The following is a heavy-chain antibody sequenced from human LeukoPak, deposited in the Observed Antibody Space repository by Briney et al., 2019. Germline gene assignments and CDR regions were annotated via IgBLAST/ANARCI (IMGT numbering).Heavy chain of an antibody. CDR1: GFTLSSHM. CDR3: ARGVGFTTCMDV. CDR2: FNGRGGTT. D-gene: IGHD1-14*01. J-gene: IGHJ6*02. V-gene: IGHV3-23*01. Sequence: GGSLRLSCAASGFTLSSHMMSWVRQAPGKGLEWVSYFNGRGGTTDYADSVKGRFMMLRDSSKDTLFLQMNSLRAEDTAVYYCARGVGFTTCMDVWGQGTTVTVS.